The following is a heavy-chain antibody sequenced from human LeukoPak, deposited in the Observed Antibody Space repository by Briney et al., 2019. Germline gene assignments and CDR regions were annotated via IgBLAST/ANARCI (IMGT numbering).Heavy chain of an antibody. V-gene: IGHV4-34*01. CDR1: GGSFSGYY. J-gene: IGHJ3*02. CDR3: ARDNAFDI. D-gene: IGHD2-15*01. CDR2: IDHSGST. Sequence: SETLSLTCAVYGGSFSGYYWSWIRQPPGKGLEWIGEIDHSGSTNYNPSLKSRVTISVDTSKNQFSLKLSSVTAADTAVYYCARDNAFDIWGQGTMVTVSS.